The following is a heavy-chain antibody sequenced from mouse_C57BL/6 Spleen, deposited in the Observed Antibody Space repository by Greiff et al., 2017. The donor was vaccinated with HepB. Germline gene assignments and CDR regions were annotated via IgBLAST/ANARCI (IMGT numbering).Heavy chain of an antibody. V-gene: IGHV1-59*01. CDR2: IDPSDSYT. Sequence: QVQLQQSGAELVRPGTSVKLSCKASGYTFTSYWMHWVKQRPGQGLEWIGVIDPSDSYTNYNQKFKGKATLTVDTSSSTAYMQLSSLTSEDSAVYYCARLDYDGGYWGQGTTLTVSS. D-gene: IGHD2-4*01. CDR3: ARLDYDGGY. J-gene: IGHJ2*01. CDR1: GYTFTSYW.